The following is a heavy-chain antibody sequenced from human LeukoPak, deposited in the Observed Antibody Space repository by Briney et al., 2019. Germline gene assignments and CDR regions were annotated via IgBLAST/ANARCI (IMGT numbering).Heavy chain of an antibody. CDR3: AKDRAPYGDYINWFDP. V-gene: IGHV3-30*18. Sequence: GGSLRLSCAASGFTFSSYGMHWVRHAPGKGLEWVAVISYDGSNKYYADSVKGRFTISRDNSKNTLYLQMNSLRAEDTAVYYCAKDRAPYGDYINWFDPWGQGTLVTVSS. D-gene: IGHD4-17*01. J-gene: IGHJ5*02. CDR2: ISYDGSNK. CDR1: GFTFSSYG.